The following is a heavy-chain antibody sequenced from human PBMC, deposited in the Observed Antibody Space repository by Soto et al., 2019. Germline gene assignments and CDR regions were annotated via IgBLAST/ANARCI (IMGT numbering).Heavy chain of an antibody. CDR1: GGTFSSYT. CDR3: AREGYCSGGSCYSEDFFDGMDV. V-gene: IGHV1-69*08. Sequence: ASVKVSCKASGGTFSSYTISWVRQAPGQGLEWMGRIIPILGTANYAQKFQGRVTITADESTSTAYMELSSLRSEDTAVYYCAREGYCSGGSCYSEDFFDGMDVWGQGTTVTVSS. D-gene: IGHD2-15*01. CDR2: IIPILGTA. J-gene: IGHJ6*02.